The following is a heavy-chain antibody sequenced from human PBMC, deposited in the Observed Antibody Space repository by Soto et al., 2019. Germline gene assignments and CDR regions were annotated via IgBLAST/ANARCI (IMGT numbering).Heavy chain of an antibody. CDR1: GFIFSNYN. CDR3: ARDDYGMDV. V-gene: IGHV3-33*01. CDR2: IWYDGSNK. J-gene: IGHJ6*02. Sequence: QEQVVESGGGVVQPGRSLRLSCVASGFIFSNYNMHWVRQAPGKGLEWVAVIWYDGSNKYYADSVKGRFTISRDNSKNKQYLQMSSLRDEDTAVYYCARDDYGMDVWGQGTTVTVSS.